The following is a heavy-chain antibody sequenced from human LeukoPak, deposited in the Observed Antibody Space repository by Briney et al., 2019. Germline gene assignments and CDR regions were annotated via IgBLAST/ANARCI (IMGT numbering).Heavy chain of an antibody. CDR1: GYTFISHA. CDR2: ISAYNGNT. D-gene: IGHD3-22*01. Sequence: ASVKVSCKAFGYTFISHAMNWVRQAPGQGLEWMGWISAYNGNTNYAQKLQGRVTMTTDTSTSTAYMELRSLRSDDTAVYYCARDSSGYYYGIDYWGQGTLVTVSS. CDR3: ARDSSGYYYGIDY. J-gene: IGHJ4*02. V-gene: IGHV1-18*01.